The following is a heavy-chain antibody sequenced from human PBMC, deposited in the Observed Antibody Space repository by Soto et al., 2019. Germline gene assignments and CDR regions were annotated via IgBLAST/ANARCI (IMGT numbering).Heavy chain of an antibody. Sequence: PSETLSLTCTVSGGSISSGGYYWSWIRQRPGKGLEWIGYIYYSGSTYYNPSLKSRVTISVDTSKNQFSLKLNSVTAADTAVYYCARASGLLWFGELTAYFDYWGQGTLVTVSS. CDR2: IYYSGST. D-gene: IGHD3-10*01. J-gene: IGHJ4*02. CDR1: GGSISSGGYY. V-gene: IGHV4-31*03. CDR3: ARASGLLWFGELTAYFDY.